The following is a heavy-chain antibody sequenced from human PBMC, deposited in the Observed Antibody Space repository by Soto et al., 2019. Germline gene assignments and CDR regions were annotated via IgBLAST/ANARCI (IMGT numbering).Heavy chain of an antibody. CDR2: IIPYYNTL. CDR3: ASGASRWYPYFFDS. D-gene: IGHD6-13*01. CDR1: EGIFNSYA. V-gene: IGHV1-69*01. Sequence: QAQLVQSGAEVRKPGSSVKLSCKASEGIFNSYAIAWVRQAPGQGLEWMGGIIPYYNTLNYAQKFQDRVTITADDSTNTVYMELSSLRSDDTAVYFCASGASRWYPYFFDSWAQGTLVTVSS. J-gene: IGHJ4*02.